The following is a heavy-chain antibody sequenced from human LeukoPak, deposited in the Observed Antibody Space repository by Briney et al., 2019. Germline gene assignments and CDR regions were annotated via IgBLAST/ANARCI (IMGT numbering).Heavy chain of an antibody. V-gene: IGHV3-64*01. J-gene: IGHJ3*02. CDR1: GFTFRNYP. CDR3: AREISRSFDI. Sequence: CGSLPLSRVASGFTFRNYPMHWVRQAPGKGLESVSAVSSNGASTYYENFLKDRFIVSRDNSKNTLNLQLGSLRAEDTAVYYCAREISRSFDIWGQGAVATVSS. D-gene: IGHD2/OR15-2a*01. CDR2: VSSNGAST.